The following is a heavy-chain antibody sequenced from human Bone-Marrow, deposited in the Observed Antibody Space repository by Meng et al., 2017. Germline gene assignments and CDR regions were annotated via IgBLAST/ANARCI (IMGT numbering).Heavy chain of an antibody. CDR2: IWYDGSNK. D-gene: IGHD4-17*01. CDR1: GFTFSSYG. J-gene: IGHJ4*02. CDR3: ARGPTVNDLDY. Sequence: GESLKISCGASGFTFSSYGMHWVRQAPGKGLEWVAVIWYDGSNKYYADSVKGRFTISRDNSKNTLYLQMNSLRAEDTAVYYCARGPTVNDLDYWGQGTLVTVSS. V-gene: IGHV3-33*01.